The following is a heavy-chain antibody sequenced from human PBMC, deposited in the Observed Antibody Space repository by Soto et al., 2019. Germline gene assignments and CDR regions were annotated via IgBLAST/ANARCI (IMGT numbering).Heavy chain of an antibody. D-gene: IGHD6-13*01. V-gene: IGHV4-38-2*01. CDR1: GYSISSGYY. CDR3: ARSLLTSSWYAGS. Sequence: LTCVVSGYSISSGYYWGWIRQPPGKGLEWIGSIYHSGTTYYNPSLKSRVTISLDTSRNQFSLKLTSVTAADTAVYYCARSLLTSSWYAGSWGQGTLVTVSS. J-gene: IGHJ5*02. CDR2: IYHSGTT.